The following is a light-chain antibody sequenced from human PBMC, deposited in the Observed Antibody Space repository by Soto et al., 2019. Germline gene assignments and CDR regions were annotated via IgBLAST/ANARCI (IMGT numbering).Light chain of an antibody. CDR1: QGISNY. J-gene: IGKJ3*01. CDR3: QKYNSARFT. Sequence: DIQMTQSPSSLSASVGDRVAITCRASQGISNYLAWYQQKPGKVPKLLIYAASTLQSGVPSRFTGSVSGTDFTLTISSLQPEYVGTYFCQKYNSARFTFGPGTKVHLK. CDR2: AAS. V-gene: IGKV1-27*01.